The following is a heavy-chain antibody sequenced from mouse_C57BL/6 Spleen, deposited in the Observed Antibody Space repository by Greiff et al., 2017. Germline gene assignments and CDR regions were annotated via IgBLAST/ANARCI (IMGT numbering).Heavy chain of an antibody. D-gene: IGHD1-3*01. Sequence: QVQLQQPGAELVRPGSSVKLSCKASGYTFTSYWMHWVKQRPIQGLEWIGNIDPSDSETHYNQKFKDKATLTVDKSSSTAYMQLSSLTSEDSAVYYCTRRGKSNYWYFDVWGTGTTVTVSS. V-gene: IGHV1-52*01. J-gene: IGHJ1*03. CDR1: GYTFTSYW. CDR3: TRRGKSNYWYFDV. CDR2: IDPSDSET.